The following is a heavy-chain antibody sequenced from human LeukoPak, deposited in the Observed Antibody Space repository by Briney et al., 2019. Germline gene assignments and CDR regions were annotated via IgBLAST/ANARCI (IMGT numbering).Heavy chain of an antibody. D-gene: IGHD2-2*01. CDR2: IYYSGST. CDR1: GGSISSHY. J-gene: IGHJ6*02. V-gene: IGHV4-59*11. Sequence: SETLSLTCTVSGGSISSHYWSWIRQPPGKGLEWIGYIYYSGSTNYNPSLKSRVTISVDTSKNQFSLKLSSVTAADTAVYYCARVRKAAAYQLLQWYYYYGMDVWGQGTTVTVSS. CDR3: ARVRKAAAYQLLQWYYYYGMDV.